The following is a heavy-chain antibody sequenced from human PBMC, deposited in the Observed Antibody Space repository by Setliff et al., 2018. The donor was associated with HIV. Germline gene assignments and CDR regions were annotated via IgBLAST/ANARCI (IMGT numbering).Heavy chain of an antibody. CDR3: ARGLVVVTDSDYDTNYYYYYYMDV. J-gene: IGHJ6*03. CDR1: GGSMSTYY. CDR2: IYYSGST. V-gene: IGHV4-59*06. Sequence: PSETLSLTCTVSGGSMSTYYWSWIRQHPGKGLEWIGYIYYSGSTYYNPSLKSRVTISIDTSKNQFSLKLSSVTAADTAVYYCARGLVVVTDSDYDTNYYYYYYMDVWGKGTTVTV. D-gene: IGHD5-12*01.